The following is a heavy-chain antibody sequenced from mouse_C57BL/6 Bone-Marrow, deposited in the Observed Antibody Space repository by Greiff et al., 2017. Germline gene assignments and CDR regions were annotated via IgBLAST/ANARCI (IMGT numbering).Heavy chain of an antibody. D-gene: IGHD2-3*01. CDR3: ARDDGPAWFAY. CDR2: ISYSGST. J-gene: IGHJ3*01. V-gene: IGHV3-1*01. CDR1: GYSITSGYD. Sequence: EVKVIESGPGMVKPSQSLSLTCTVTGYSITSGYDWHWIRHFPGNKLEWMGYISYSGSTNYNPSLKSRISITHDTSKNHFFLKLNSVTTEDTATYYCARDDGPAWFAYWGQGTLVTVSA.